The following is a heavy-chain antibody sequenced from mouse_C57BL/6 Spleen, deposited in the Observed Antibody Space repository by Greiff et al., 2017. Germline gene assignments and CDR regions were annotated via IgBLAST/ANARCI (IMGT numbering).Heavy chain of an antibody. CDR3: ASGGYYGSSSPWFAY. CDR1: GYTFTSYG. Sequence: QVQLQQSGAELARPGASVKLSCKASGYTFTSYGISWVKQRTGQGLEWIGEIYPRSGNTYYNEKFKGKATLTADKSSSTAYMELRSLTSEDSAVYFCASGGYYGSSSPWFAYWGQGTLVTVSA. CDR2: IYPRSGNT. D-gene: IGHD1-1*01. J-gene: IGHJ3*01. V-gene: IGHV1-81*01.